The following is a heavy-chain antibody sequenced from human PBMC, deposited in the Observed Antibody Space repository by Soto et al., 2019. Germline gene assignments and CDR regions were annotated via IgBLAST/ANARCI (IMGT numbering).Heavy chain of an antibody. V-gene: IGHV3-49*03. CDR2: IRSKAYGGTT. J-gene: IGHJ3*02. CDR3: TRGPQQQLRPDAFDI. D-gene: IGHD6-13*01. Sequence: PGGFLRLSCTASGFTFGDYAMSGFRQAPGKGLEWVGFIRSKAYGGTTEYAASVKGRFTISRDDSKSIAYLQMNSLKTEDTAVYYCTRGPQQQLRPDAFDIWGQGTTVTVSS. CDR1: GFTFGDYA.